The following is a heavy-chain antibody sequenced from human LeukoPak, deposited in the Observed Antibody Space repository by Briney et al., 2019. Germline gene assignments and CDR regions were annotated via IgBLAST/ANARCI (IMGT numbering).Heavy chain of an antibody. V-gene: IGHV1-69*01. CDR2: IIPIFGTA. J-gene: IGHJ3*02. Sequence: ASVKASCKASGGTFSSHAISWVRQAPGQGLEWMGGIIPIFGTANYAQKFQGRVTITADESTSTAYMELSSLRSEDTAVYYCAREKISSGTDDAFDIWGQGTMVTVSS. CDR1: GGTFSSHA. CDR3: AREKISSGTDDAFDI. D-gene: IGHD3-10*01.